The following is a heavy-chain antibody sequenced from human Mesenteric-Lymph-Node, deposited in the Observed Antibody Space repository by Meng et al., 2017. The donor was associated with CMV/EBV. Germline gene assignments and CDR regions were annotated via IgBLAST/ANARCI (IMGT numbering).Heavy chain of an antibody. CDR3: ARGDCSSTSCYPNYFDY. J-gene: IGHJ4*02. CDR1: GYTFTSYG. D-gene: IGHD2-2*01. Sequence: ASVKVSCKASGYTFTSYGISWVRQAPGQGLEWMGWISAYNGNTNYAQKLQGRVTMTTDTSTSTAYMELSRLRSDDTAVYYCARGDCSSTSCYPNYFDYWGQGTLVTVS. CDR2: ISAYNGNT. V-gene: IGHV1-18*01.